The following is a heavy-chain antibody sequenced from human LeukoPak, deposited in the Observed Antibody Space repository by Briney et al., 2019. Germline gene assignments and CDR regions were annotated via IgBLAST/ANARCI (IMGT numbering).Heavy chain of an antibody. D-gene: IGHD6-13*01. CDR2: IRSKANSYAT. Sequence: PGGSLRLSCTASGFTFSGAWMTWVRQASGKGLEWVGRIRSKANSYATAYAESVKGRFTFSRDDSKNTSYLQMNSLKTEDTAVYYCTIGISAAGHFGGLGYWGQGTLVTVSS. CDR1: GFTFSGAW. J-gene: IGHJ4*02. V-gene: IGHV3-73*01. CDR3: TIGISAAGHFGGLGY.